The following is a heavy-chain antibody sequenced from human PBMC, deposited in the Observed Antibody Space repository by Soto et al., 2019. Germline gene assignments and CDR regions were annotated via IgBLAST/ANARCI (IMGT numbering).Heavy chain of an antibody. CDR1: GFTFSSYW. Sequence: EVQLVESGGGLVQPGGSLRLSCAATGFTFSSYWMIWVRQAPGKGLEWVANINQDGSEKYYVDSVKGRFTISRDNAKNSLYLQMNCLRAEDTAVYYCVRAERLGGYWGQGTLVTVSS. D-gene: IGHD3-16*01. V-gene: IGHV3-7*03. J-gene: IGHJ4*02. CDR3: VRAERLGGY. CDR2: INQDGSEK.